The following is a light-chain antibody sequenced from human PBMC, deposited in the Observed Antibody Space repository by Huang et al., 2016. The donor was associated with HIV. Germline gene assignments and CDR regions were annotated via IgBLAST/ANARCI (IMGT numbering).Light chain of an antibody. CDR3: QQFSDFF. J-gene: IGKJ3*01. V-gene: IGKV1-9*01. CDR2: ATS. Sequence: IQLTQFPSSLSASVGDRVSITCRASQDINNNLAWYQQKPGKAPKLLIYATSTFQNGFPSRFSGRGSGTVFILTINNLQHEDFATYYCQQFSDFFFGPGTRVDVK. CDR1: QDINNN.